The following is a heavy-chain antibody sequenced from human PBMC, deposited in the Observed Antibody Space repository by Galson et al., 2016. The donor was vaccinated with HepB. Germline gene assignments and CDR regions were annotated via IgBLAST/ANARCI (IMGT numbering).Heavy chain of an antibody. D-gene: IGHD6-6*01. V-gene: IGHV3-30*03. CDR3: ARGNGQAGRQIDS. Sequence: SLRLSCAASGFRGYAMHWVRQAPGKGLEWVAVISHDGSQQRHSDSVRGRFTVSRDYSNNALYLQMSALRGDDTAVYFCARGNGQAGRQIDSWGQGTLVTVSS. CDR2: ISHDGSQQ. CDR1: GFRGYA. J-gene: IGHJ4*02.